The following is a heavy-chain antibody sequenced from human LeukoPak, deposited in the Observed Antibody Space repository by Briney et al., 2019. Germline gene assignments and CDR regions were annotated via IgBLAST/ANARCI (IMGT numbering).Heavy chain of an antibody. CDR1: GFTFSSYA. V-gene: IGHV3-23*01. Sequence: PWGSLRLSCAASGFTFSSYAMSWVRQAPGKGLEWVSAISGSGGSTYYADSVKGRFTISRDNSKNTLYLQMNSLRAEDTAVYYCAKCLSYYDSSSDYWGQGTLVTVSS. J-gene: IGHJ4*02. D-gene: IGHD3-22*01. CDR3: AKCLSYYDSSSDY. CDR2: ISGSGGST.